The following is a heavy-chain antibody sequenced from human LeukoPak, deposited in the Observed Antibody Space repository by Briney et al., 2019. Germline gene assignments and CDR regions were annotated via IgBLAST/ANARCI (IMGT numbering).Heavy chain of an antibody. CDR2: IYSGGST. CDR1: GFTVSSNY. D-gene: IGHD6-19*01. J-gene: IGHJ4*02. V-gene: IGHV3-66*01. Sequence: GGSLRLSCAASGFTVSSNYMSWVRQAPGKGLEWASVIYSGGSTYYADSVKGRFTISRDNSKNTLYLQMNSLRAEDTAVYYCARDSSGWHKFDYWGQGTLVTVPS. CDR3: ARDSSGWHKFDY.